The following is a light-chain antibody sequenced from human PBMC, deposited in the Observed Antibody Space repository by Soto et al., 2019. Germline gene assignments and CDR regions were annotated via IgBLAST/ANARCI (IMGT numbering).Light chain of an antibody. CDR2: EVS. CDR3: SSYAGTKSYV. CDR1: SSDVGGYNL. J-gene: IGLJ1*01. V-gene: IGLV2-8*01. Sequence: QSALTQPPSASGSPGQSVTISCTGTSSDVGGYNLVSWYQQHADKAPKLMIYEVSRRPSGVPDRFSGSKSGTTASLTFSGLQAEDEADYYCSSYAGTKSYVFGTGTKLTVL.